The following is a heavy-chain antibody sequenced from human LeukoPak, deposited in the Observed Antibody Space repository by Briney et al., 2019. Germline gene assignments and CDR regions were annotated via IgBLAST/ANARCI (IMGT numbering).Heavy chain of an antibody. CDR1: GYKFTAYY. V-gene: IGHV1-2*02. CDR3: ARDRVDNWDRSGYYPDAFDM. CDR2: ISPNSGIT. J-gene: IGHJ3*02. Sequence: ASVKVSRKASGYKFTAYYIHWVRQAPGQGPEWMGWISPNSGITNYAQRFQARVTMAWDTSISTAYMELRRLTSDDTAVYYCARDRVDNWDRSGYYPDAFDMWGQGAMVTVS. D-gene: IGHD3-22*01.